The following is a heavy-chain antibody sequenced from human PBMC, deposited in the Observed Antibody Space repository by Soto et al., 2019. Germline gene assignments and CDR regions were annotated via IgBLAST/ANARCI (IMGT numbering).Heavy chain of an antibody. CDR3: ASRATVTPTKSYYFDY. Sequence: QLQLQESGPGLVKPSETLSLTCTVSGGSISSSSYYWGWIRQPPGKGLEWIGSIYYSGSTYYNPSLKSRVTISVDTSKNQFSLKLSSVTAADTAVYYCASRATVTPTKSYYFDYWGQGTLVTVSS. D-gene: IGHD4-17*01. CDR1: GGSISSSSYY. CDR2: IYYSGST. J-gene: IGHJ4*02. V-gene: IGHV4-39*01.